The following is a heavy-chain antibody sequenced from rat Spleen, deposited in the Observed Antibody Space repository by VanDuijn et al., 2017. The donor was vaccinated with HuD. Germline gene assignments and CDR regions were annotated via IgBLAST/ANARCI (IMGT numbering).Heavy chain of an antibody. V-gene: IGHV5-58*01. Sequence: EVQLVETGGGLVQPGKSLKLSCVASGFRFSSYWMYWVRQAPGKGLEWVSSISNDGVNTYYPDSVKGRFTFSRDNAENTVYLQMNSLRSEDTATYYGAKGGYDGYYHPYNWFAYWGQGTLVTVSS. CDR1: GFRFSSYW. CDR3: AKGGYDGYYHPYNWFAY. CDR2: ISNDGVNT. D-gene: IGHD1-12*03. J-gene: IGHJ3*01.